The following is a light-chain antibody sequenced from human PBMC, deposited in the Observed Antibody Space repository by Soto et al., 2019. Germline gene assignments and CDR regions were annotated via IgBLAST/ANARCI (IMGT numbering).Light chain of an antibody. CDR3: SSYTSTNFVI. CDR1: SGDIGDYKY. V-gene: IGLV2-14*01. J-gene: IGLJ2*01. Sequence: QSALTQPASVSGSPGQSITISCTGSSGDIGDYKYVSWYKQHPGKAPKLTIYDVSNRPSGVSNRFSASKSGNTASLTISGLQAEDEADYYCSSYTSTNFVIFGGGTKLTVL. CDR2: DVS.